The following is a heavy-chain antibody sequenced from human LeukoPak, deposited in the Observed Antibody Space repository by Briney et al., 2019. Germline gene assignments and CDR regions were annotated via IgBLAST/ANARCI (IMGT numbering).Heavy chain of an antibody. J-gene: IGHJ5*02. Sequence: SETLSLTCTVSGDSISSSSSYWGWIRQPPGKGLEWIGSIYYSGSTYYNTSLKSRVTISVDTSKNQFSLKLSSVTAADTAVYYCARRGITMVRGVIGWFDPWGQGTLVTVSS. CDR3: ARRGITMVRGVIGWFDP. V-gene: IGHV4-39*01. D-gene: IGHD3-10*01. CDR2: IYYSGST. CDR1: GDSISSSSSY.